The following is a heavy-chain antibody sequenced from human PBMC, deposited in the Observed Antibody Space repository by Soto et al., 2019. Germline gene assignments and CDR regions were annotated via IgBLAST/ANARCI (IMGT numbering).Heavy chain of an antibody. CDR2: IKQDGSEK. V-gene: IGHV3-7*01. D-gene: IGHD3-3*01. J-gene: IGHJ6*02. Sequence: GGSLRLSXAASGFTFSSFWMSWVRQAPGKGLERVANIKQDGSEKYYVDSVKGRFTISRDNAKNSLYLQMNSLRAEDTAVYYCARDRYSYYDFWSGSLPYYYYGMDVWGQGTTVTVSS. CDR1: GFTFSSFW. CDR3: ARDRYSYYDFWSGSLPYYYYGMDV.